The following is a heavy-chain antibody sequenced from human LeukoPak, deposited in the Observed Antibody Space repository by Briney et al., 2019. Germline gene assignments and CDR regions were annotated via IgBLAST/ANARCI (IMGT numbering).Heavy chain of an antibody. CDR1: GFTVSSYF. CDR2: TYSGGTT. Sequence: GGSLRLSCAASGFTVSSYFVSWVRQAPGKGLEWVSLTYSGGTTDYADSVKGRFTVSRDNSKNTLYLQMNSLRAEDTAMYYCARDDVPVIWGQGTPVTVSS. V-gene: IGHV3-53*01. J-gene: IGHJ4*02. CDR3: ARDDVPVI. D-gene: IGHD2/OR15-2a*01.